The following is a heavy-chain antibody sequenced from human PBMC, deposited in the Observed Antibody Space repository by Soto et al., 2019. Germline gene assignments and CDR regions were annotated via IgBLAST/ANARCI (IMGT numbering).Heavy chain of an antibody. CDR2: IYTSGNT. CDR3: ARESGDNWDYEAY. Sequence: SETLSLTCTVSGGSISSYHWSWIRQSAGKGLEWIGRIYTSGNTHYHPSLKSRVTVSIDTSKNQFFLTVNSVTAADSAVYYCARESGDNWDYEAYWGQGTPVTVSS. D-gene: IGHD1-7*01. J-gene: IGHJ4*02. CDR1: GGSISSYH. V-gene: IGHV4-4*07.